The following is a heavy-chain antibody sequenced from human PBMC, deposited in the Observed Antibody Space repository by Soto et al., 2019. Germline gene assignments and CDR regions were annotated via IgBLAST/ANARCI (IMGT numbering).Heavy chain of an antibody. D-gene: IGHD6-13*01. J-gene: IGHJ6*03. CDR2: ISWNSGSI. V-gene: IGHV3-9*01. CDR3: AKGAAAFLKPTTNPHIYYYYYMDV. CDR1: GFTFDDYA. Sequence: EVQLVESGGGLVQPGRSLRLSCAASGFTFDDYAMHWVRQAPGKGLEWVSGISWNSGSIGYADSVKGRFTISRDNAKNSLYLQMNSLRAEDTALNYCAKGAAAFLKPTTNPHIYYYYYMDVWGKGTTVTVSS.